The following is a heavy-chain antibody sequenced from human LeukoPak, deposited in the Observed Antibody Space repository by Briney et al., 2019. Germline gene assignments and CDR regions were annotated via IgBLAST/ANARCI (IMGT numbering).Heavy chain of an antibody. Sequence: GGSLRLSCAASGFTVSTNYMSWVRQAPGKGLEWVSSITGGHYATYNTDSVKGRFTISRDNAKNTLYLQMNSLRADDTAIYYCTKDPNGDYIGAFDPWGQGTLVTVSS. CDR2: ITGGHYAT. CDR3: TKDPNGDYIGAFDP. V-gene: IGHV3-23*01. CDR1: GFTVSTNY. D-gene: IGHD4-17*01. J-gene: IGHJ5*02.